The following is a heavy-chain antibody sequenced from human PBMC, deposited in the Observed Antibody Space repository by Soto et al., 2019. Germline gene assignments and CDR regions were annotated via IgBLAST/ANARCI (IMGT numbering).Heavy chain of an antibody. CDR3: ASHGSGAQPYYVDY. V-gene: IGHV3-53*01. CDR2: FYSGGST. D-gene: IGHD3-3*01. J-gene: IGHJ4*02. CDR1: GFTFSSYS. Sequence: GGSLRLSCAASGFTFSSYSMNWVRQAPGEGLEWVSVFYSGGSTYYADSVKGRFTISIDKSKNTLYLQINSLRAEDTAVYYCASHGSGAQPYYVDYWGQGTLVTVSS.